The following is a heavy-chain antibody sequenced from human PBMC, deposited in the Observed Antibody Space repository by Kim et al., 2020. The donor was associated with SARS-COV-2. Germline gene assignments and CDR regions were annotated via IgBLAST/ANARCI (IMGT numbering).Heavy chain of an antibody. V-gene: IGHV1-46*01. J-gene: IGHJ4*02. Sequence: AQKFQGRVTMTRDTSTSTVYMELSSLRSEDTAVYYCARDFHTVTNQYFDYWGQGTLVTVSS. CDR3: ARDFHTVTNQYFDY. D-gene: IGHD4-17*01.